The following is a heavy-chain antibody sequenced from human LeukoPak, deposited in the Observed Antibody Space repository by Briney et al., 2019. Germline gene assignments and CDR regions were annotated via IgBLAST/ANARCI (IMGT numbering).Heavy chain of an antibody. CDR3: AKDIATGNRLYYFDY. V-gene: IGHV3-9*01. D-gene: IGHD1-14*01. CDR2: ISWNSGSI. J-gene: IGHJ4*02. Sequence: SGGSLRLSCAASGFTFDDYAMHWVRQAPGKGLEWVSGISWNSGSIGYADSVKGRFTISRDNAKNSLYLQMNSLRAEDTALYYCAKDIATGNRLYYFDYWGQGTLATVSS. CDR1: GFTFDDYA.